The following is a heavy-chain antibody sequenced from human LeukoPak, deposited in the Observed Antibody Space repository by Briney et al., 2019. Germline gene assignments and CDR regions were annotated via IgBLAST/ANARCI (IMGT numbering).Heavy chain of an antibody. CDR3: ARDHLPLVWSGSYQHFDY. J-gene: IGHJ4*02. Sequence: ASVKVSCKASGYTFTGYYMHWVRQAPGQGLEWMGIINPSGGSTSYAQKFQGRVTMARDTSTSTVYMELSSLRSEDTAVYYCARDHLPLVWSGSYQHFDYWGQGTLVTVSS. CDR2: INPSGGST. D-gene: IGHD1-26*01. V-gene: IGHV1-46*01. CDR1: GYTFTGYY.